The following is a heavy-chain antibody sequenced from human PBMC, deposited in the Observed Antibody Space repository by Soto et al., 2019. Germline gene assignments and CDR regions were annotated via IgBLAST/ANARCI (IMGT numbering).Heavy chain of an antibody. CDR3: ANIRGYCSGGSCYSFDY. D-gene: IGHD2-15*01. J-gene: IGHJ4*02. Sequence: PGGSLRLSYAASGFTFSSYAMSWVRQAPGKGLEWVSAISGSGGSTYYADSVKGRFTISRDNSKNTLYLQMNSLRAEDTAVYYCANIRGYCSGGSCYSFDYWGQGTLVTVSS. CDR2: ISGSGGST. V-gene: IGHV3-23*01. CDR1: GFTFSSYA.